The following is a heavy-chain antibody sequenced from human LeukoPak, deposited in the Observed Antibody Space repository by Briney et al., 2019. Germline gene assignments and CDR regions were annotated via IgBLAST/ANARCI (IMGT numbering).Heavy chain of an antibody. J-gene: IGHJ5*02. V-gene: IGHV3-21*01. CDR2: ISSSSSYI. Sequence: PGGSLRLSCAASGFTFSSYSMNWVRQAPGKGLEWVSSISSSSSYIYYADSVKGRFTISRDNSKNTLYLQMNSLRAEDTAVYYCARGGPNWFDPWGQGTLVTVSS. CDR1: GFTFSSYS. CDR3: ARGGPNWFDP.